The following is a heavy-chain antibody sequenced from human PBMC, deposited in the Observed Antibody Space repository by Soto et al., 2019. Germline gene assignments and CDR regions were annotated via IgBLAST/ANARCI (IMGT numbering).Heavy chain of an antibody. V-gene: IGHV3-33*01. D-gene: IGHD1-26*01. CDR2: IWYDGSNK. Sequence: QVQLVESGGGVVQPGKSLRLSCAAPGFSFSNYAMHWVRQAPGKGLEWVAVIWYDGSNKYYADSVKGRFTISKDNYQTTVYLQMNSLRAEDTAVYYCTRDPYGGSRYYFDSWGQGTLVTVSS. CDR3: TRDPYGGSRYYFDS. J-gene: IGHJ4*02. CDR1: GFSFSNYA.